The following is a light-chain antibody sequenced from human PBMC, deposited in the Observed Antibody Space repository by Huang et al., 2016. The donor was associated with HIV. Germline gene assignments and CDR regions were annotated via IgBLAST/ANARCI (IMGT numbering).Light chain of an antibody. CDR3: QHYYNWPLT. CDR2: GAS. V-gene: IGKV3-15*01. J-gene: IGKJ4*01. Sequence: EIVMTQSPATLSVSPGERATLSCRASQNIGGSVAWYQQKPGQAPRVLIFGASTRAPGVPDRFSGGGSGTEFTLTISGLQSQDVAVYFCQHYYNWPLTFGGGTKVEFK. CDR1: QNIGGS.